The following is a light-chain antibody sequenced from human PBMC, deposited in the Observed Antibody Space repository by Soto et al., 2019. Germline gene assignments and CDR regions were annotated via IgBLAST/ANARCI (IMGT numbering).Light chain of an antibody. CDR2: DAS. J-gene: IGKJ1*01. Sequence: DIQMTQSPSTLSASVGDRVTITCRASQGISDWLAWYQQKPGKAPNLLIYDASTLQGGVPSRFSGSGSGTEFTLTVTSLQPEDFATYFCQQYDKYSTFGHGTKVDIK. CDR1: QGISDW. CDR3: QQYDKYST. V-gene: IGKV1-5*01.